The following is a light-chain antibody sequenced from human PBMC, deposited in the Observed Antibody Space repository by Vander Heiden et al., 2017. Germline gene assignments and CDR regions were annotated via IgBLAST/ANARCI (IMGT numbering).Light chain of an antibody. Sequence: IVLTQSPATLSLSPGGRPTLSCRASQNIGIDLAWYQHKPGQAPRLLISDASDRATGIPARFSGSGSGTDFTLTISSLEPEDVAVYYCQQRNGWPLTFGGGTKMDIK. J-gene: IGKJ4*01. V-gene: IGKV3-11*01. CDR1: QNIGID. CDR3: QQRNGWPLT. CDR2: DAS.